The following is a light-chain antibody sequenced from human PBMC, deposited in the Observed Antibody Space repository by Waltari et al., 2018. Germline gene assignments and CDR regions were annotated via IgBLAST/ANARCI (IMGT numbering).Light chain of an antibody. Sequence: QSALTQPPSASGSPGQSITISCTGLSTAAEGYDPVFWYHKHPGKAPKLLIYEVTKRPSGVPDRFSGSKSDNTASLAVSGLQAEDEADYYCSSYAGGSSLMFGGGTKLTVL. CDR2: EVT. V-gene: IGLV2-8*01. CDR3: SSYAGGSSLM. CDR1: STAAEGYDP. J-gene: IGLJ3*02.